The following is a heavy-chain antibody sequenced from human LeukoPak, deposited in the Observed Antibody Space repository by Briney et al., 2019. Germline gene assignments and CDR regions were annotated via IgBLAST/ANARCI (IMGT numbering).Heavy chain of an antibody. J-gene: IGHJ6*03. Sequence: GGSLRLSCAASGFTFSSFGMHWVRQAPGKGLEWVAGISYDGSSKYYADSVKGRFTISRDNSKNTLYLQMNSLRAEDTAVYYCAKDLQRPSYYYMDVWGKGTTVTVSS. CDR2: ISYDGSSK. D-gene: IGHD6-25*01. CDR3: AKDLQRPSYYYMDV. CDR1: GFTFSSFG. V-gene: IGHV3-30*18.